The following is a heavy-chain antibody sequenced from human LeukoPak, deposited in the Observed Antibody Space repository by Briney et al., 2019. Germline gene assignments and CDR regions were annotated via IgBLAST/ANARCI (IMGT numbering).Heavy chain of an antibody. CDR3: VRGKRRFDY. V-gene: IGHV3-11*01. J-gene: IGHJ4*02. CDR2: ISGRSYSM. Sequence: GGSLRLSCAASGFSFNKSYMTWIRQAPGKGLEWVAYISGRSYSMYYADSVKGRFNISRDNSLNSLFLHMSSLRVDDTAVYYCVRGKRRFDYWGQGTLVTVSS. CDR1: GFSFNKSY.